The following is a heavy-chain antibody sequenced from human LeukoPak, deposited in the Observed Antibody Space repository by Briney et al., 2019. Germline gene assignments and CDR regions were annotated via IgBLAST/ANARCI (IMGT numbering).Heavy chain of an antibody. CDR1: GDTFRGSA. CDR2: IIPVFGTS. D-gene: IGHD6-13*01. CDR3: ARDESSSWYPFDY. V-gene: IGHV1-69*06. Sequence: SVKVSCKASGDTFRGSAISWVRQAPGEALESMGVIIPVFGTSHYAQNFQGRATITADTSTSTAYMELSSLRSEDTAVYYCARDESSSWYPFDYWGQGTLVTVSS. J-gene: IGHJ4*02.